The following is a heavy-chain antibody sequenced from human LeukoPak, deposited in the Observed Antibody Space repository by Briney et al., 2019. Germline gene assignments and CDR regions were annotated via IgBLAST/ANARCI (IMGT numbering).Heavy chain of an antibody. D-gene: IGHD5-18*01. CDR3: AKGHVDTAYNWFDP. CDR2: ISGGGGRT. CDR1: GFTFSNYA. V-gene: IGHV3-23*01. Sequence: PGGSLRLSCAASGFTFSNYAMNWVSQAPEKGLEWVSAISGGGGRTYYADSVKGRFTISRDNSKNTLFLQMNSLSVEDTAVYYCAKGHVDTAYNWFDPWGQGTLVTVSS. J-gene: IGHJ5*02.